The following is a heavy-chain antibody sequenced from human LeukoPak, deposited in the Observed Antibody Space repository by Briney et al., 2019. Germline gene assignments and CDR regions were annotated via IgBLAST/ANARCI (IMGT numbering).Heavy chain of an antibody. D-gene: IGHD3-22*01. CDR2: IYYSGST. Sequence: KASQTLSLTCTVSGGSISSYYWSWIRQPPGKGLEWIGYIYYSGSTNYNPSLKSRVTISVDTSKNQFSLKLSSVTAADTAVYYCARVGYYDSSGYHDAFDIWGQGTMVTVSS. CDR3: ARVGYYDSSGYHDAFDI. V-gene: IGHV4-59*01. CDR1: GGSISSYY. J-gene: IGHJ3*02.